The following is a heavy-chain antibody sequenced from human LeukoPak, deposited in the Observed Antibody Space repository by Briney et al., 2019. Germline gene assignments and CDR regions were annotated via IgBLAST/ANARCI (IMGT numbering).Heavy chain of an antibody. J-gene: IGHJ4*02. Sequence: ASVKVSCKASGGTFSSYAISWVRQAPGQGLDWMGGIIPIFGTANYAQKLQGRVTITTDESTSTAYMELSSLRSEDPAVYYCARERWSGSVLDYWGQGTLVTVSS. CDR1: GGTFSSYA. CDR2: IIPIFGTA. V-gene: IGHV1-69*05. CDR3: ARERWSGSVLDY. D-gene: IGHD3-3*01.